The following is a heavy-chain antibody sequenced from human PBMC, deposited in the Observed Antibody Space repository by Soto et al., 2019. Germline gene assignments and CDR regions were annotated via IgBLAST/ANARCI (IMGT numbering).Heavy chain of an antibody. V-gene: IGHV1-18*01. D-gene: IGHD3-10*02. CDR3: TRGGQLFAGNYFDY. CDR2: ISNYNGDT. Sequence: QVQLVQSGAEVKKPGASVKVSCKASGYTFTSYGISWVRQAPGQGLEWMGWISNYNGDTNYAQKLQGRGTMTTDTSTSTAYPALRSLKSDGTAVYYCTRGGQLFAGNYFDYWGQGTLVTVSS. CDR1: GYTFTSYG. J-gene: IGHJ4*02.